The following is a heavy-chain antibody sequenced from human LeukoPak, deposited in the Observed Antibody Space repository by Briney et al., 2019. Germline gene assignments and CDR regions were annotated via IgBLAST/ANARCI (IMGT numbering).Heavy chain of an antibody. V-gene: IGHV3-9*01. CDR3: AKGSQWELLPDAFDI. CDR2: ISWNSGSI. J-gene: IGHJ3*02. CDR1: GFTFDDYA. Sequence: GRSLRLSCAASGFTFDDYAMHWVRQAPGKGLEWVSGISWNSGSIGYADSVKGRFTISRDNAKNSLYLQMNSLRAEDTALYYCAKGSQWELLPDAFDIWGQGTMVTVSS. D-gene: IGHD1-26*01.